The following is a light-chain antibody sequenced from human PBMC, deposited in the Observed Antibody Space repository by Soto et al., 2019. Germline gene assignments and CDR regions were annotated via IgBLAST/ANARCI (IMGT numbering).Light chain of an antibody. CDR3: QHRSNWLGT. J-gene: IGKJ3*01. Sequence: EIVLTQSPATLSLSPGERATLSCRASQSVDSFLAWYQQKSGQAPRLLIYDASNRAPGIPARFSGSGSGTDFTLTISSLEPEDFAVYYCQHRSNWLGTFGPGTKVDIK. V-gene: IGKV3-11*01. CDR2: DAS. CDR1: QSVDSF.